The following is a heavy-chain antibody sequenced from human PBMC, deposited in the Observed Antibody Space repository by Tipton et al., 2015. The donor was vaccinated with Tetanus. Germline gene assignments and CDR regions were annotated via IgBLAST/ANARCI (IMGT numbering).Heavy chain of an antibody. Sequence: GLVKPSETLSLTCTVSGGSVSSYYWTWFRQPPGKRLEWIGFVSSSGNSNYNPSLKSRVTISVDTSKNQFSLKLNSVTAADTAVYYCARDQGGGRVVRLNWFDPWGQGTLVSVSS. D-gene: IGHD6-6*01. CDR3: ARDQGGGRVVRLNWFDP. V-gene: IGHV4-59*02. J-gene: IGHJ5*02. CDR2: VSSSGNS. CDR1: GGSVSSYY.